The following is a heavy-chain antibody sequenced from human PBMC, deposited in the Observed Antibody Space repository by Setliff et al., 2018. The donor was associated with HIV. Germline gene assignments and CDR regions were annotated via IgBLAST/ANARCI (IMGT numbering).Heavy chain of an antibody. D-gene: IGHD3-16*01. J-gene: IGHJ4*02. CDR3: ARVDDDYVWAGTYFDY. CDR1: GFTFSTYW. CDR2: INSDGSVT. V-gene: IGHV3-74*01. Sequence: GGSLSLSCAASGFTFSTYWMHWVRQSPGKGLVWVSRINSDGSVTNYADSVKGRFTISRDNAKNTLYLQMSSLRADDTAVYYCARVDDDYVWAGTYFDYWGQGSLVTVSS.